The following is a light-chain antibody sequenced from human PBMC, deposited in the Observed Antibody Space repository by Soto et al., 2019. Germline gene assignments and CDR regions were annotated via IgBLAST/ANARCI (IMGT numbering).Light chain of an antibody. V-gene: IGKV3-20*01. J-gene: IGKJ1*01. Sequence: EIVLTQSPCTLSLSPGERATLSFRASQSVSSNYLAWYQQKPGQAPRLLIYGASSRATGIPDRFSGSGSGTDFTLTISRLEPEDFAVYYCHQYGSSPSTFGQGTKVE. CDR2: GAS. CDR1: QSVSSNY. CDR3: HQYGSSPST.